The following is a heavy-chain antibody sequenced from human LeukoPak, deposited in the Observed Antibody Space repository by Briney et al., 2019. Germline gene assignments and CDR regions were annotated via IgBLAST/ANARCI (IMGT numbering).Heavy chain of an antibody. CDR2: INHSGST. J-gene: IGHJ3*02. V-gene: IGHV4-34*01. D-gene: IGHD3-22*01. Sequence: SETLSLTCAVYGGSFSGYYWSWIRQPPGKGLEWIGEINHSGSTNYNPSLKSRVTISVDTSKNHFSLKLSSVTAADTAVYYCARRGMDYYDGSGYYRDAFDIWGQGTMATVSS. CDR3: ARRGMDYYDGSGYYRDAFDI. CDR1: GGSFSGYY.